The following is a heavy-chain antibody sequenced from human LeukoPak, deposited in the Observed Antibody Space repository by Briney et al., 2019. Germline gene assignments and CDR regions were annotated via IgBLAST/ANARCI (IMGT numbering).Heavy chain of an antibody. J-gene: IGHJ6*02. Sequence: NSSETLSLTCTVFGGSFSDYFWTWIRHSPGKGLEWMGEINDYTGDTYYNPSLNSRVSISLVKSKNQLSLELRSVTAADTAVYYCARGRIAKIVVVHSFSYGMDVWGQGTTVTVSS. CDR3: ARGRIAKIVVVHSFSYGMDV. V-gene: IGHV4-34*01. CDR2: INDYTGDT. D-gene: IGHD3-22*01. CDR1: GGSFSDYF.